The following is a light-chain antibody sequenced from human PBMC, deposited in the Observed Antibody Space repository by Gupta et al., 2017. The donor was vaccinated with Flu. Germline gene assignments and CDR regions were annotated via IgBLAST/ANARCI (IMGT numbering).Light chain of an antibody. Sequence: SSVLTQPPSVSVFPGQTATITCSGNKLGDNYVSWYQQKSGQPPILILYHDAKRPSGIPERFSGSNSGNTATLTVSETEVVDEADYYCQAWDSGVVVFGGGTKLTVL. J-gene: IGLJ2*01. CDR1: KLGDNY. CDR3: QAWDSGVVV. V-gene: IGLV3-1*01. CDR2: HDA.